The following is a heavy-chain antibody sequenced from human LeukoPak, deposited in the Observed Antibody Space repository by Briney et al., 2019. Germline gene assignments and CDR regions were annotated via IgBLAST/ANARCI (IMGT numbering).Heavy chain of an antibody. D-gene: IGHD6-19*01. J-gene: IGHJ5*02. CDR3: ARDGSVAVPGTLYFDP. Sequence: GGSLRLSCVASGFTFGSYEMNWVRQAPGKGLEWVAYIGDSGGDIHYADSVKGRFTISRYNADNSLYLQMDSLRAEDTAVYYCARDGSVAVPGTLYFDPWGQGTLVTVSS. V-gene: IGHV3-48*03. CDR1: GFTFGSYE. CDR2: IGDSGGDI.